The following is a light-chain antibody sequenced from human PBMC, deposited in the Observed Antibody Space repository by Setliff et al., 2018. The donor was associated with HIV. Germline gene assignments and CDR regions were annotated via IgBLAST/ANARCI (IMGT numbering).Light chain of an antibody. V-gene: IGLV2-14*01. CDR2: DVS. CDR3: SSYTTSTTFV. CDR1: SSDVGGYNY. Sequence: QSVLPQPASVSGSPGQSITISCTGTSSDVGGYNYVSWYQQHPGKAPKLMIYDVSERPSGVSNRFSGSESGNTASLTISGLQAEDEADYYCSSYTTSTTFVFGTGTRSP. J-gene: IGLJ1*01.